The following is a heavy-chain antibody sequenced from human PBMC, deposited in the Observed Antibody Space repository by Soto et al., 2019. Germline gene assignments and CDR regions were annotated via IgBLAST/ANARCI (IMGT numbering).Heavy chain of an antibody. V-gene: IGHV3-30*03. CDR2: ISHDERSK. J-gene: IGHJ4*02. CDR3: ARRVEGASSDLLDY. D-gene: IGHD2-15*01. Sequence: QVQLVESGGGVVQPGRSLRLSCAASGFTFSDYVMHWVRQVPVKGLEWVPIISHDERSKYYAASVKGRFTISRDNSNNILYLQTDSLQTEDSALYYCARRVEGASSDLLDYWGQGTLVTVSS. CDR1: GFTFSDYV.